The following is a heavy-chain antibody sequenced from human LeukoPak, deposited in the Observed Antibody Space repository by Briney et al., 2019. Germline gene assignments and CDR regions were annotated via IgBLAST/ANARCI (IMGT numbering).Heavy chain of an antibody. J-gene: IGHJ1*01. CDR1: GGSISDSY. D-gene: IGHD4-23*01. Sequence: SEALSLTCTVSGGSISDSYWCWMRQSAGKGLERIGRVYRSGSTNYNPSLKSRVVISVDTSKNQFSLNLASVTAADTAVYFCARGETLDETPPGWVYFSHWGPGTLVTVSS. CDR2: VYRSGST. V-gene: IGHV4-4*07. CDR3: ARGETLDETPPGWVYFSH.